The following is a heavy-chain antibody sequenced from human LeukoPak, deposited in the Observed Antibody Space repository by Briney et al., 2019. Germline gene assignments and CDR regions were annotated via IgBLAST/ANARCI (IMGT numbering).Heavy chain of an antibody. Sequence: PGGSLRLSCAASGFTFSSYAMHWVRQAPGKGLEWVAVISYDGSNKYYADSVKGRFTISRDNSKNTLYLQMNSLRAEDAAVYYCARDAYDYVWGSYRYIFDYWGQGTLVTVSS. J-gene: IGHJ4*02. CDR3: ARDAYDYVWGSYRYIFDY. CDR1: GFTFSSYA. V-gene: IGHV3-30*04. D-gene: IGHD3-16*02. CDR2: ISYDGSNK.